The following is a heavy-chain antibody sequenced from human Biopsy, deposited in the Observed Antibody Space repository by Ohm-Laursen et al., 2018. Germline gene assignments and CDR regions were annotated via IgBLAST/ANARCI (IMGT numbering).Heavy chain of an antibody. D-gene: IGHD2-2*01. CDR3: ARRPYTRDNWFDP. Sequence: SDTLSLTCTVSGGSLSLSYWSWIRQPPGKGLEWIGYIYSSGGTDYNPSLKSRVTISLDTSKNQFSLTLTSVTVADTAIYYCARRPYTRDNWFDPWGQGTLVTVSS. J-gene: IGHJ5*02. CDR2: IYSSGGT. CDR1: GGSLSLSY. V-gene: IGHV4-4*08.